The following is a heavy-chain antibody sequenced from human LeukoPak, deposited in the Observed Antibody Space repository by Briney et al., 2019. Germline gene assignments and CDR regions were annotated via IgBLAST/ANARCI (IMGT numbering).Heavy chain of an antibody. J-gene: IGHJ4*02. Sequence: GGSLRLSCAASGFTFSSYSMNWVRQAPGKGLEWVSSISSSSSYIYYAESVKGRFTISRDNAKNSLYLQMNSLRAEDTAVYYCAREAMTSEEVAEFDYWGQGTLVTVSS. D-gene: IGHD2-2*01. CDR2: ISSSSSYI. CDR3: AREAMTSEEVAEFDY. V-gene: IGHV3-21*01. CDR1: GFTFSSYS.